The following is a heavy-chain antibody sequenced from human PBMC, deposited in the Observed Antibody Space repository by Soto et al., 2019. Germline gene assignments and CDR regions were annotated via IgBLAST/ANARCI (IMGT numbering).Heavy chain of an antibody. CDR2: VYHNGLT. D-gene: IGHD6-19*01. CDR1: GDSIGSNVW. J-gene: IGHJ4*02. CDR3: ARDAAVPGETDRFDF. Sequence: QVQLHESGPGLVKPSGTLSLTCAVSGDSIGSNVWWSWVRQPPGEGLEWIGEVYHNGLTDYNPSLRGRVTMSADMSRNQFSLSVTSVTAADTAIYYCARDAAVPGETDRFDFWGQGILVTVSS. V-gene: IGHV4-4*02.